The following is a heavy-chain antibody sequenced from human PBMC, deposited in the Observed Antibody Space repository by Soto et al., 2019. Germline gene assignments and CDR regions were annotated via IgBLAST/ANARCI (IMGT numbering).Heavy chain of an antibody. CDR2: ISGSGGST. V-gene: IGHV3-23*01. CDR1: EFTFSIYA. CDR3: AKGPGRSSGWAPLGY. D-gene: IGHD6-19*01. J-gene: IGHJ4*02. Sequence: EVQLLEAGGGLVQPGQSLRLSGAAAEFTFSIYAMSWVRQAQGKGLEWVSAISGSGGSTYYADSVKGRFTISRDNSKNTLYLQMNSLRAEDTAVYYCAKGPGRSSGWAPLGYWGQGTLVTVSS.